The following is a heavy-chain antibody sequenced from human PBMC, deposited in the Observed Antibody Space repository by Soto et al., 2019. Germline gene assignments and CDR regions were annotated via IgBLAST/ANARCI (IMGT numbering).Heavy chain of an antibody. CDR1: GYSFTSYW. V-gene: IGHV5-51*01. CDR3: ARHRRYDFWSGYFALNYYGMDV. CDR2: IYPCDSDT. J-gene: IGHJ6*02. Sequence: PXESLKICFKGSGYSFTSYWIGWVRQIPGKGLEWMGIIYPCDSDTRYSPSFQGQVTISADKSISTAYLQWSSLKASDTAMYYCARHRRYDFWSGYFALNYYGMDVWGQGTTVTVSS. D-gene: IGHD3-3*01.